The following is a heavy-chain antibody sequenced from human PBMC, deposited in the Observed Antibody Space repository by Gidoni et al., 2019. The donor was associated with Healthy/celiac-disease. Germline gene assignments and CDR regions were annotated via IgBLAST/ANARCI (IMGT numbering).Heavy chain of an antibody. Sequence: EVQLLESGGGLVQPGGSLRLSCAASGFTFLSYAMSWVRQAPGKGLEWVSAISGSGGSTYYADSVKGRFTISRDNSKNTLYLQMNSLRAEDTAVYYCAKVMVGALEGYYGMDVWGQGTTVTVSS. V-gene: IGHV3-23*01. J-gene: IGHJ6*01. D-gene: IGHD1-26*01. CDR2: ISGSGGST. CDR1: GFTFLSYA. CDR3: AKVMVGALEGYYGMDV.